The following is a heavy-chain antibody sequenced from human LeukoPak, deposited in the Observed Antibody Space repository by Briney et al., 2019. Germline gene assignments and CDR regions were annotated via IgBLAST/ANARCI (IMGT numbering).Heavy chain of an antibody. CDR1: GYTFTSYG. J-gene: IGHJ4*02. CDR3: ARQGYGATSQGAADY. CDR2: ISAYNGNT. Sequence: VASVKVSCKSSGYTFTSYGISWVRQAPGQGLEWMGWISAYNGNTNYAQNLQGRVTLTTDTSTSTAYMELRSLRSDDTAVYYCARQGYGATSQGAADYWGQGTLVTVSS. D-gene: IGHD4-23*01. V-gene: IGHV1-18*01.